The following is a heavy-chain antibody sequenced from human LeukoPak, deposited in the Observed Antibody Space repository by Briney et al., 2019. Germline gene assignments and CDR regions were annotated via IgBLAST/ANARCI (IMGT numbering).Heavy chain of an antibody. V-gene: IGHV1-18*01. Sequence: ASVKVSCKASGYTFTSYAMNWVRQAPGQGLEWMGWISAYNGNTNYAQKLQGRVTMTTDTSTSTAYMELRSLRSDDTAVYYCARDLAGDFDYWGQGTLVTVSS. D-gene: IGHD6-19*01. CDR2: ISAYNGNT. J-gene: IGHJ4*02. CDR1: GYTFTSYA. CDR3: ARDLAGDFDY.